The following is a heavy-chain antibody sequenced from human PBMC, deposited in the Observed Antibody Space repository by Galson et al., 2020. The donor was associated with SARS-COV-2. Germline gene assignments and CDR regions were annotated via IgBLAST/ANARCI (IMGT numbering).Heavy chain of an antibody. CDR2: IYWDDDK. D-gene: IGHD6-19*01. CDR3: AHRPGGFSSGWYPY. V-gene: IGHV2-5*02. J-gene: IGHJ4*02. CDR1: GFSLSTSGVG. Sequence: SGPLVKPTQTLTLTCTFSGFSLSTSGVGVGWIRQPPGKALEWLALIYWDDDKRYSPSLKSRLTITKDTSKNQVVLTMTNMDPVDTATYYCAHRPGGFSSGWYPYWGQGTLVTVSA.